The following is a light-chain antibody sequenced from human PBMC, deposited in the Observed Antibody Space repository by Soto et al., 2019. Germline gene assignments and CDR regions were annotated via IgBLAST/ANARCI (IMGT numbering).Light chain of an antibody. Sequence: PGEVATLSCRASQTVSKNYLAWYQQKAGQAPRLVIYAASTRATGIPDRFSGSGSGTDFTLTISRLEPEDFAVFYCQQYAVSPITFGQGTRLEIK. CDR1: QTVSKNY. CDR2: AAS. J-gene: IGKJ5*01. V-gene: IGKV3-20*01. CDR3: QQYAVSPIT.